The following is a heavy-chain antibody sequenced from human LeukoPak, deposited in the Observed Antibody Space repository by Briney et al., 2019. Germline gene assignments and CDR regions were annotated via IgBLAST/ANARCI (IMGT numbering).Heavy chain of an antibody. CDR2: IYHSGST. J-gene: IGHJ4*02. CDR3: ARFQGDENWGCLNY. V-gene: IGHV4-4*02. CDR1: GGSISSSNW. Sequence: NPSGTLSLTCAVSGGSISSSNWWSWVRQPPGKGLEWIGEIYHSGSTNYNPSLKSRVTISVDKSKNQFSLKLSSVTAADTAVYYCARFQGDENWGCLNYWGQGTLVTVSS. D-gene: IGHD7-27*01.